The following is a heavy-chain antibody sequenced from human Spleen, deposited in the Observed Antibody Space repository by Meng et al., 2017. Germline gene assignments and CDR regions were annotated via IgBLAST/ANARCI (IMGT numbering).Heavy chain of an antibody. Sequence: QGKLQRWGAGSLKPSETLSLTCAVYGGSFSGYYWNWIRQPPGKGLEWIGEINHSGSTNYNPSLESRATISVDTSQNNLSLKLSSVTAADSAVYYCARGPTTMAHDFDYWGQGTLVTVSS. V-gene: IGHV4-34*01. CDR3: ARGPTTMAHDFDY. J-gene: IGHJ4*02. CDR2: INHSGST. D-gene: IGHD4-11*01. CDR1: GGSFSGYY.